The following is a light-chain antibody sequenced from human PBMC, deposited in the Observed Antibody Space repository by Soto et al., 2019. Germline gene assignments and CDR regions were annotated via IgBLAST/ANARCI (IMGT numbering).Light chain of an antibody. CDR1: QSISSW. CDR2: DAS. V-gene: IGKV1-5*01. CDR3: QQYSDSSGA. J-gene: IGKJ1*01. Sequence: DIQMTQSPSSLSASVGDRFTITCRASQSISSWLAWYQQKPGKAPKLLIYDASSLESGVPSRFSGSGSGTDFTLTISSLQPDDFATYYCQQYSDSSGAFGQGTKVDIK.